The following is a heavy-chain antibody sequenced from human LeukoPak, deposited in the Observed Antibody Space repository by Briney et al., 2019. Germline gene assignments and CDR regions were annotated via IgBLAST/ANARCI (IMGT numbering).Heavy chain of an antibody. D-gene: IGHD2-2*01. V-gene: IGHV3-7*01. J-gene: IGHJ4*02. CDR1: GFTFSNYW. Sequence: GGSLTLSCTASGFTFSNYWMSCVRRATGKGLEWVANIKQDGSEKYYVDSVKGRFTISRDNAKNSLYLQMNSLRAEDTAVYYCARGRAGYCSSTSCYGGFDYWGQGTLVTVSS. CDR3: ARGRAGYCSSTSCYGGFDY. CDR2: IKQDGSEK.